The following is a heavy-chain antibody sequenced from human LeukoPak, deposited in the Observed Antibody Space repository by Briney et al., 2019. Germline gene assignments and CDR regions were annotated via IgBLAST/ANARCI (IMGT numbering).Heavy chain of an antibody. V-gene: IGHV3-30-3*01. CDR2: ISYDGSNK. J-gene: IGHJ6*03. CDR3: ARAHEEDEYYYYYMDV. CDR1: GFTFSSYA. Sequence: GSLRLSCAASGFTFSSYAMHWVRQAPGKGLEWVAVISYDGSNKYYADSVKGRFTISRDNSKDTLYLQMNSLRAEDTAVYYCARAHEEDEYYYYYMDVWGKGTTVTVSS.